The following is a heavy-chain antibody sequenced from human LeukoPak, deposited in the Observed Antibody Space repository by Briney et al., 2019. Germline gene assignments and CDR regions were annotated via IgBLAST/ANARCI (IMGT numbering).Heavy chain of an antibody. CDR1: GFTFSSYS. Sequence: GSLRLSCAASGFTFSSYSINWVRQAPGKGLEWVSYISSRSSTIYYADSVKGRFTISRDNAKNSLYLQMNSLRDEDTAVYYCATRAAAGTGFDYWGQGTLVTVPS. CDR2: ISSRSSTI. J-gene: IGHJ4*02. V-gene: IGHV3-48*02. CDR3: ATRAAAGTGFDY. D-gene: IGHD6-13*01.